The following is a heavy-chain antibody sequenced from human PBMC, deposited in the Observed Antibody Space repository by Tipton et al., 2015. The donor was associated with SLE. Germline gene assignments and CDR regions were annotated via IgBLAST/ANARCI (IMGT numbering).Heavy chain of an antibody. V-gene: IGHV4-59*11. D-gene: IGHD3-22*01. Sequence: TLSLTCTVSGGSISGHYWSWIRQPPGKGLEWIGYIYYSGSTNYNPSLKSRVTISVDTSKNQFSLKLSSVTAADTAVYYCAGASINYYDSSGSRDYWGQGTLVTVSS. CDR1: GGSISGHY. CDR2: IYYSGST. CDR3: AGASINYYDSSGSRDY. J-gene: IGHJ4*02.